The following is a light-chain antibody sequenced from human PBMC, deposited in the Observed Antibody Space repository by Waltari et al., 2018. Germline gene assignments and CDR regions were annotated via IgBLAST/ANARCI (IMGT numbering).Light chain of an antibody. CDR1: RRDVCGYNF. CDR3: NSYASSTTQV. CDR2: EVT. V-gene: IGLV2-14*01. J-gene: IGLJ1*01. Sequence: QSALTQPASVSGSPGQSITISCTGTRRDVCGYNFVSWYQQHPGKAPHLIIYEVTHRPSGVSNRFSGSKSGNTASLTISGLQAEDEADYYCNSYASSTTQVFGTGTKVVVL.